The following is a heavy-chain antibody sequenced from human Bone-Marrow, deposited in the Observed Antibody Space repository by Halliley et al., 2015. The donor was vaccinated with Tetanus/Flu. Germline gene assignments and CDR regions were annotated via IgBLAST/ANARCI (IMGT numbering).Heavy chain of an antibody. J-gene: IGHJ4*02. CDR2: IHHSGSA. CDR3: ARDNGIAVAEFEY. V-gene: IGHV4-34*01. CDR1: GGSFSGYY. Sequence: TLSLTCAVYGGSFSGYYWTWIRQPPGKGLEWVGEIHHSGSAKYNPSLESRVTISLDTSKNQFSLKLTSVVAEDTAVYFCARDNGIAVAEFEYWGQGALVTVST. D-gene: IGHD1-20*01.